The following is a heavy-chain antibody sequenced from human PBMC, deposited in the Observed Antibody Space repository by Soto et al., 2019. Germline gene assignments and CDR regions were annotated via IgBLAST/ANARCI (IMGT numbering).Heavy chain of an antibody. Sequence: SGFTFSSYAMSWVRQAPGKGLEWVSAISGSGGTIYYADSVKGRFTISRDNAKNSLYLQMNSLRAEDTAVYYCARANYYGSPGDFDYWGQGTLVTVSS. CDR2: ISGSGGTI. D-gene: IGHD3-10*01. CDR3: ARANYYGSPGDFDY. CDR1: GFTFSSYA. J-gene: IGHJ4*02. V-gene: IGHV3-23*01.